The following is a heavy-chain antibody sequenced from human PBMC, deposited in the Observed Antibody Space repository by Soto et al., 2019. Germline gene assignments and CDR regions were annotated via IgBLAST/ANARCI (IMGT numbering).Heavy chain of an antibody. CDR1: GYTFTSYG. V-gene: IGHV1-18*01. D-gene: IGHD4-17*01. Sequence: GASVKVSCKASGYTFTSYGISWVRQAPGQGLEWMGWISAYNGNTNYAQKLQGRVTMTTDTSTSTAYMELRSLRSDDTSVYYCARVMTTVSSNWFDPWGQGTLVTVSS. CDR2: ISAYNGNT. J-gene: IGHJ5*02. CDR3: ARVMTTVSSNWFDP.